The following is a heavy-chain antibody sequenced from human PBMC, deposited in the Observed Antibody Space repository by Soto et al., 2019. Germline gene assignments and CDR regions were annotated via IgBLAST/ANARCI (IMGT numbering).Heavy chain of an antibody. CDR2: IYYSGST. Sequence: SETLSLTCTVSGGSISSYYWSWIRQPPGKGLEGIGYIYYSGSTNYNPSLKSRVTISVDTSKNQFSLKLSSVTAADTAVYYCARDGRDDFWSGYPPYYYYYYMDVWGKGTTVTVSS. D-gene: IGHD3-3*01. CDR1: GGSISSYY. V-gene: IGHV4-59*01. CDR3: ARDGRDDFWSGYPPYYYYYYMDV. J-gene: IGHJ6*03.